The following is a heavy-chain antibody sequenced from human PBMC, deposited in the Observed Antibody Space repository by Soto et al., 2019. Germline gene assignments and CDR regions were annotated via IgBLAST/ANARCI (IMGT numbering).Heavy chain of an antibody. V-gene: IGHV1-18*04. Sequence: QVQLVQSGVEVKKPGASVKVSCKASGYTFISHGISWVRQAPGQGLEWMGWISGKNGNTNYAQKLQGRVTLTTDTPTNTAYMKLRTLRSDDTAVYYCARESPSIVVAPHYGMDIWGQGTTVTVSS. J-gene: IGHJ6*02. CDR2: ISGKNGNT. CDR1: GYTFISHG. CDR3: ARESPSIVVAPHYGMDI. D-gene: IGHD2-15*01.